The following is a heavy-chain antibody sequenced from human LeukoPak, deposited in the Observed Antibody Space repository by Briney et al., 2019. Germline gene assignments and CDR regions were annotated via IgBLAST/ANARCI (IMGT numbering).Heavy chain of an antibody. Sequence: GGSLRLSCAASGFTFDDYAMHWVRQPPGKGLEWVGFIRSKIYGGTPEYAASVKGRFTISRDDSKGVAYLQMNSLKTEDTAVYYCTRDQTPYYWGQGTLVTVSS. V-gene: IGHV3-49*04. CDR1: GFTFDDYA. J-gene: IGHJ4*02. CDR2: IRSKIYGGTP. CDR3: TRDQTPYY.